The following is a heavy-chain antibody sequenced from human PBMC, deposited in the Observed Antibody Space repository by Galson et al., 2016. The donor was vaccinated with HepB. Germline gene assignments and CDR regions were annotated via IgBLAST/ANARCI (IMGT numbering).Heavy chain of an antibody. J-gene: IGHJ4*02. CDR1: GYRFRDYD. Sequence: SVKVSCKASGYRFRDYDVSWVRQAPGQGLEWMGWMNPNSGNTGYAQRLRGRIDMTSDASINTAYMELHSLRSKDTAVYYCARAIRNQLLSEYWGQGTLITVSS. V-gene: IGHV1-8*01. CDR3: ARAIRNQLLSEY. CDR2: MNPNSGNT. D-gene: IGHD1-14*01.